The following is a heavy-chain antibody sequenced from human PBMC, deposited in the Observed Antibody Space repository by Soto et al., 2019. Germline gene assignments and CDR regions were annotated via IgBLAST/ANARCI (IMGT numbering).Heavy chain of an antibody. CDR1: GGTFSSYA. J-gene: IGHJ6*02. D-gene: IGHD6-13*01. CDR2: IIPIFGTA. CDR3: ARGVAAARIILYYCYGMDV. V-gene: IGHV1-69*01. Sequence: QVQLVQSGAGVKKPGSSVKVSCKASGGTFSSYAISWVRQAPGQGLEWMGGIIPIFGTANYAQKFQGRVTITADESTSTAYMELSSLRSEDTAVYYCARGVAAARIILYYCYGMDVWGQGTTVTVSS.